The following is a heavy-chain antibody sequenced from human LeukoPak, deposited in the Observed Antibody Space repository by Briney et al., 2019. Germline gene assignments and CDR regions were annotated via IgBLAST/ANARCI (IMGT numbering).Heavy chain of an antibody. D-gene: IGHD3-10*01. CDR2: IKQDGSEK. V-gene: IGHV3-7*01. J-gene: IGHJ4*02. Sequence: GGSLKLSCAASGFTFSSLWMSWVSQAHGEGLEWEANIKQDGSEKYSVDSVKGRFTISKDYAKNSLYLQMNSLRAEDTAVYYCARDLSRSFSMIRGLIQHREFDFWGRGTLVTVSS. CDR1: GFTFSSLW. CDR3: ARDLSRSFSMIRGLIQHREFDF.